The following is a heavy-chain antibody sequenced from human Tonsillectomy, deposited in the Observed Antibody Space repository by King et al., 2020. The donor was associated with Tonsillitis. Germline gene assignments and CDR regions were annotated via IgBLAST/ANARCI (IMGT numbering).Heavy chain of an antibody. D-gene: IGHD2-8*01. V-gene: IGHV4-34*01. CDR2: INHSGST. J-gene: IGHJ4*02. Sequence: VQLQQWGAGLLKPSETLSLSCAVYGGSFSGYYWSWIRQPPGKGLEWVGEINHSGSTNYNPSLKSRVTISVDTSKNQFSLRLSSVTAADTAGYYCARGGTCSKGICTFDYWGQGTLVTVSS. CDR3: ARGGTCSKGICTFDY. CDR1: GGSFSGYY.